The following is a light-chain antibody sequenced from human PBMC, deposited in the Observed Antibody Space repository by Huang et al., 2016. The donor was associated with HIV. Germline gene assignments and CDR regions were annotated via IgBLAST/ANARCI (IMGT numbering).Light chain of an antibody. V-gene: IGKV2-28*01. CDR2: LGS. CDR1: ESLIHNTGYTY. Sequence: DIVMTQLPLVLAAGHGEPASISCTSSESLIHNTGYTYLEWYIRRPGQSPQRLMYLGSNRASGVPERFSGTGSGTYFTLKISRVETEDAGVYFCMQGLKIPRTFGQGTNLEI. J-gene: IGKJ2*01. CDR3: MQGLKIPRT.